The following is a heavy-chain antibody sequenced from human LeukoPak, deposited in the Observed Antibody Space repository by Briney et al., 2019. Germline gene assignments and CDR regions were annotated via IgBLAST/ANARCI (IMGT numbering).Heavy chain of an antibody. CDR3: ARLGDCSSTSCYAWFDP. J-gene: IGHJ5*02. Sequence: PSETLSLTCTVSGGSISSYYWSWIRQPPGKGLEWIGEINHSGSTNYNPSLKSRVTISVDTSKNQFSLKLSSVTAADTAVYYCARLGDCSSTSCYAWFDPWGQGTLVTVSS. CDR2: INHSGST. D-gene: IGHD2-2*01. V-gene: IGHV4-34*01. CDR1: GGSISSYY.